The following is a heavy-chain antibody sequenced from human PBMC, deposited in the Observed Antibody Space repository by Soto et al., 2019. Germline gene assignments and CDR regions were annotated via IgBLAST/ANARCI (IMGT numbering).Heavy chain of an antibody. CDR2: IYYSGST. V-gene: IGHV4-59*11. D-gene: IGHD3-22*01. Sequence: SRPLSLTCVVFGGSFSGHFWSWIRQPPGKGLEWIGYIYYSGSTNYNPSLKSRVTISVDTSKNQFSLKLSSVTAADTAVYYCARDQYFYDTSGPLPYFHILGHAIMVT. J-gene: IGHJ3*02. CDR1: GGSFSGHF. CDR3: ARDQYFYDTSGPLPYFHI.